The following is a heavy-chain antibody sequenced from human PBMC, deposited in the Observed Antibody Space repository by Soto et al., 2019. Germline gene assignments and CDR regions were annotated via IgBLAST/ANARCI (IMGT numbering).Heavy chain of an antibody. V-gene: IGHV3-33*01. CDR3: ARDDLWFGNYGALDI. CDR1: GFTFSDYG. J-gene: IGHJ3*02. Sequence: GGSLRLSCAASGFTFSDYGVHWVRQAPGKGLEWVAVIWFDGTNKYYAGSVKGRFTISRDNSKNTLYLQMNSLRAEDTAVYYCARDDLWFGNYGALDIWGPGTVVT. D-gene: IGHD3-10*01. CDR2: IWFDGTNK.